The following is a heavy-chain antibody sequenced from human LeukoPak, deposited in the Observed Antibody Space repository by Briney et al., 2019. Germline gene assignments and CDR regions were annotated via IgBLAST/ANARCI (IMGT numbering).Heavy chain of an antibody. CDR1: GFTFSSYA. CDR3: AKDLRVGSSVTQH. D-gene: IGHD6-19*01. J-gene: IGHJ1*01. CDR2: ISGSGGST. V-gene: IGHV3-23*01. Sequence: GGSLRLPCAASGFTFSSYAMSWVRQAPGKGLEWVSAISGSGGSTYYADSVKGRFTISRDNSKNTLYLQMNSLRAEDTAVYYCAKDLRVGSSVTQHWGQGTLVTVSS.